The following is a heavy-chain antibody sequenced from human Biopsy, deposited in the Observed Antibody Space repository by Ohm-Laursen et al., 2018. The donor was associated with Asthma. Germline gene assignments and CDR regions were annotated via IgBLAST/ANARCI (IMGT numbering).Heavy chain of an antibody. V-gene: IGHV1-18*01. CDR1: GYTFTRYG. J-gene: IGHJ4*02. CDR3: GLGKGGDQHTMVILYS. CDR2: ISVYNGDT. D-gene: IGHD7-27*01. Sequence: GASVKVSCNASGYTFTRYGIAWVRQAPGQGLEWVGWISVYNGDTNSAQKLQDRVTLTTDTYTDTAYMELRSLRSDDSAVYFCGLGKGGDQHTMVILYSWGQGTLVTVSS.